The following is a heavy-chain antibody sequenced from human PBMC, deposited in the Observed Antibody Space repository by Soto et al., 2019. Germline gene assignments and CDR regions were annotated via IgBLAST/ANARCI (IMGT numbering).Heavy chain of an antibody. Sequence: GGSLRLSCAASGFTFSSYEMNWVRQAPGKGLEWVSYISSSGSTIYYADSVKGRFTISRDNAKNSLYLQMNSLRAEDTAVYYCAREYSSGWYHNYYYGMDVWGQGTTVTVSS. D-gene: IGHD6-13*01. V-gene: IGHV3-48*03. J-gene: IGHJ6*02. CDR1: GFTFSSYE. CDR2: ISSSGSTI. CDR3: AREYSSGWYHNYYYGMDV.